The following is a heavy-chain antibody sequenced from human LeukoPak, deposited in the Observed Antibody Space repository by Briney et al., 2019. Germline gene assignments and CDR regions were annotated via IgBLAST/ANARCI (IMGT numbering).Heavy chain of an antibody. J-gene: IGHJ6*02. D-gene: IGHD2-8*02. V-gene: IGHV4-39*01. CDR3: ARPLWSYYGMDV. Sequence: SETLSLTCTVSGGSISSSSYYWGWIRQPPGKGLEWIGSIYYSGSTYYNPSLKSRVTISVDTSKNQFSLKLSSVTAADTAVYYCARPLWSYYGMDVWGQGTTVTASS. CDR2: IYYSGST. CDR1: GGSISSSSYY.